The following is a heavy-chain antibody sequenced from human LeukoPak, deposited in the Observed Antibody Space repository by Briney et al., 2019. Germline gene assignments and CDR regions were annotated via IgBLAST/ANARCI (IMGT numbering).Heavy chain of an antibody. Sequence: SETLSLTCTVSGGSFSSTSYYRGWVRQPPGKGLEWIGSIYYSGSTYYDPSLKSRVTISVDTSKMQFSLKLTSVTAADTAVYYCARSGSMVRGVIAIPYFDYWGQGTLVTVSS. CDR2: IYYSGST. CDR3: ARSGSMVRGVIAIPYFDY. J-gene: IGHJ4*02. V-gene: IGHV4-39*07. CDR1: GGSFSSTSYY. D-gene: IGHD3-10*01.